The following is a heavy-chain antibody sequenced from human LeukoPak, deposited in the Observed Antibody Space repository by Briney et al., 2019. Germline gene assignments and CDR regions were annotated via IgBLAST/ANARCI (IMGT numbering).Heavy chain of an antibody. Sequence: ASVKVSCKASGYTFTGYYMHWVRQAPGQGLEWMGGIIPIFGTANYAQKFQGRVTITTDESTSTAYMELSSLRSEDTAVYYCARDGDCSSTSCYSHYYYMDVWGKGTTVTVSS. CDR1: GYTFTGYY. CDR2: IIPIFGTA. J-gene: IGHJ6*03. D-gene: IGHD2-2*02. CDR3: ARDGDCSSTSCYSHYYYMDV. V-gene: IGHV1-69*05.